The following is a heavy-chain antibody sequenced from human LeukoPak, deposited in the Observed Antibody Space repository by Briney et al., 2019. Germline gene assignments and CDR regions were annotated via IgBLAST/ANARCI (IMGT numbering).Heavy chain of an antibody. CDR1: GFTFSSYA. V-gene: IGHV3-23*01. CDR2: VSGNGGRT. Sequence: GGSLRLSCAASGFTFSSYAMTWVRQAPGKGLEWVSAVSGNGGRTYYADSAKGRFTISRDNSKNTLYLQMNSLRAEDTAIYYCAKDRDDYGDPETFNIWGQGTMVTVSP. D-gene: IGHD4-17*01. J-gene: IGHJ3*02. CDR3: AKDRDDYGDPETFNI.